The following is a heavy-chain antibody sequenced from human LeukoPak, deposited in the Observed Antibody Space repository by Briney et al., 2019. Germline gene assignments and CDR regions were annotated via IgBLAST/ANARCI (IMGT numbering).Heavy chain of an antibody. J-gene: IGHJ5*02. Sequence: GGSLRLSCAASEFSVGSNYMTWVRQAPGKGLEWVSSISSSSSYIYYADSVKGRFTVSRDNAKNSVYLQMNSLRAEDTAVYYCASPAGVNPILGYTNGWYFRTWGQGTLVTVSS. V-gene: IGHV3-21*01. CDR3: ASPAGVNPILGYTNGWYFRT. CDR2: ISSSSSYI. D-gene: IGHD6-19*01. CDR1: EFSVGSNY.